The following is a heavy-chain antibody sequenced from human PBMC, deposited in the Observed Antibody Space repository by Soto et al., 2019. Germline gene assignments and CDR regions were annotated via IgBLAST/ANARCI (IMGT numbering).Heavy chain of an antibody. CDR1: GGSFIGYY. CDR2: INHSGST. D-gene: IGHD5-12*01. CDR3: ARGRRDGYNDNWFDP. J-gene: IGHJ5*02. V-gene: IGHV4-34*01. Sequence: QVQLQQWGAGLLKPSETLSLTCAVYGGSFIGYYWSWIRQPPGKGLEWIGEINHSGSTNYNPSLKRRVTISVDTSQNQFSLKLSSVTAADTAVYYCARGRRDGYNDNWFDPWGQGTLVTVSS.